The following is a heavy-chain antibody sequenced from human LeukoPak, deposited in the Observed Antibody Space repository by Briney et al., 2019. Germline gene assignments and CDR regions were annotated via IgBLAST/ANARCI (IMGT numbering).Heavy chain of an antibody. D-gene: IGHD3/OR15-3a*01. CDR2: MNPNSGNT. Sequence: ASVRVSCKASGHTFTSYDINWVRQATGQGLEWMGWMNPNSGNTGYAQKFQGRVTMTRNTSISTVYMELSSLRSEDTAVYYCARRGFGLPCDYWGQGTLVTVSS. CDR1: GHTFTSYD. V-gene: IGHV1-8*01. CDR3: ARRGFGLPCDY. J-gene: IGHJ4*02.